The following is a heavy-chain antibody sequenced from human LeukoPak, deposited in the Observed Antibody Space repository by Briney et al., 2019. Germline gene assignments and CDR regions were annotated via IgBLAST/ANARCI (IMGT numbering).Heavy chain of an antibody. V-gene: IGHV3-30*04. Sequence: AGGSLRPSCAASGFTFNSYAIHWVRQTPGKGLEWVAVISKDGSDNKFADSVKGRLTVSRDNSKKTVYLRINSLRPEDTAVYYCARTYYYDHRGLLPYEFDYWGQGTLVTVSS. CDR1: GFTFNSYA. J-gene: IGHJ4*02. D-gene: IGHD3-22*01. CDR2: ISKDGSDN. CDR3: ARTYYYDHRGLLPYEFDY.